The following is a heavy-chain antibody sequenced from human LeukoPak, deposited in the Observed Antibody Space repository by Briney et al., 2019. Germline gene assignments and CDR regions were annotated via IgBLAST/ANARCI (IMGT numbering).Heavy chain of an antibody. CDR2: MYYSGST. V-gene: IGHV4-39*07. CDR1: GGSISTSSFY. D-gene: IGHD3-10*01. Sequence: SETLSLTCTVSGGSISTSSFYWGWIRQPPGKGLEWIGSMYYSGSTYYNPSLKSRVTISVDTSKNQFSLKLSSVTAADTAVYYCARSMVRGVLNWFDPWGQGTLVTVSS. CDR3: ARSMVRGVLNWFDP. J-gene: IGHJ5*02.